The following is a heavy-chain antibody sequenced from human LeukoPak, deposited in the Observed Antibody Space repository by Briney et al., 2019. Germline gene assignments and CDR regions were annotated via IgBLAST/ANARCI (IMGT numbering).Heavy chain of an antibody. CDR3: AKEIAAAGPTGYFQH. V-gene: IGHV3-43*02. D-gene: IGHD6-13*01. CDR1: GFTFDDYV. Sequence: GGPLRLSCAASGFTFDDYVMHWVRQAPGKGLEWVSLISGDGGSTYYADSVKGRFTISRDNSKNSLYLQMNSLRTEDTALYYCAKEIAAAGPTGYFQHWGQGTLVTVSS. J-gene: IGHJ1*01. CDR2: ISGDGGST.